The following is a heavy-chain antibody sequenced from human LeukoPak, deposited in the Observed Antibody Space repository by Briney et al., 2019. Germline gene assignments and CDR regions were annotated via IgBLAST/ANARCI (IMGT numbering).Heavy chain of an antibody. CDR3: ARDFYTYGSNENAFDY. J-gene: IGHJ4*02. CDR2: ISSSSTYI. D-gene: IGHD4-17*01. CDR1: GFTFSTYW. Sequence: GGSLRLSCAVSGFTFSTYWMNWVRQAPGRGLEWVSSISSSSTYIYYADSVKGRFTISRDNAKNSLYLQMNSLRAEDTAVYYCARDFYTYGSNENAFDYWGQGTLVTVSS. V-gene: IGHV3-21*01.